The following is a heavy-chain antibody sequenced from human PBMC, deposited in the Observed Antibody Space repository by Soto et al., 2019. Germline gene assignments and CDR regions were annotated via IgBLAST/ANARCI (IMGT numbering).Heavy chain of an antibody. CDR3: ARDAYPMVRGVTDGMDV. CDR1: GFTFSSYG. CDR2: IWYDGSNK. Sequence: QVQLVESGGGVVQPGRSLRLSCAASGFTFSSYGMHWVRQAPGKGLEWVAVIWYDGSNKYYADSVKGRFTISRDNSKNTLYLQMNSLRAEDTAVYYCARDAYPMVRGVTDGMDVWGQGTTVTVSS. J-gene: IGHJ6*02. D-gene: IGHD3-10*01. V-gene: IGHV3-33*01.